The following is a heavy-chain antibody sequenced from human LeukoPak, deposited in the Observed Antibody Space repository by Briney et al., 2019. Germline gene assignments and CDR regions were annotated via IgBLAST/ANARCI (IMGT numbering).Heavy chain of an antibody. CDR2: IYSGGFT. V-gene: IGHV3-66*02. Sequence: GGSLRLSCAASGFTISNNYIRWLRQAPGKGLEWVSHIYSGGFTQFADSVKGRFTISRDNSKNTLYLQMNSLRAEDTAVYYCATYYYGSGSYHRWFDPWGQGTLVTVSS. D-gene: IGHD3-10*01. CDR1: GFTISNNY. CDR3: ATYYYGSGSYHRWFDP. J-gene: IGHJ5*02.